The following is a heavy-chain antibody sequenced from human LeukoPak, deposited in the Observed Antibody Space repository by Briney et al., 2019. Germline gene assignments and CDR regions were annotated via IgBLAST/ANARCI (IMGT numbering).Heavy chain of an antibody. CDR1: GYSISSGYY. CDR3: ARGGIAARLIDY. Sequence: SETLSLTCTVSGYSISSGYYWGWIRQPPGKGLEWIGSIYHSGSTYYNPSLKSRVTISVDTSKNRFSLKLSSVTAADTAVYYCARGGIAARLIDYWGQGTLVTVSS. D-gene: IGHD6-6*01. V-gene: IGHV4-38-2*02. CDR2: IYHSGST. J-gene: IGHJ4*02.